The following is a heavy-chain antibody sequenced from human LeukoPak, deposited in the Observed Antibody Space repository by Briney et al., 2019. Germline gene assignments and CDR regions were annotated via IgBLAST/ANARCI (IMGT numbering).Heavy chain of an antibody. D-gene: IGHD6-13*01. J-gene: IGHJ4*01. CDR2: IKQDGGEK. CDR3: ARDGTAAGLYFDL. Sequence: GGSLRLSCGVSGFTFSSYWMNWVHQAPGKGLEWVASIKQDGGEKSYVDSVKGRFTISRDNAKNSLYLQMSSLGAEDTAVYYCARDGTAAGLYFDLWGQGTLVTVSS. V-gene: IGHV3-7*01. CDR1: GFTFSSYW.